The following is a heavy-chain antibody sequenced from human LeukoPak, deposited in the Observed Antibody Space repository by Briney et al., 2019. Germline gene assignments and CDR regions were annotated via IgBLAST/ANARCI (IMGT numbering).Heavy chain of an antibody. CDR2: IYYSGST. J-gene: IGHJ4*01. D-gene: IGHD7-27*01. Sequence: PSETLSLTCTVSGGSISSSSYYWGWIRQPPGKGLERIGSIYYSGSTYYNPSLKSRVTISVDTSKNQFSLKLSSVTAADTAVYYCARHVLTAGTDYWGQGTLVTVSS. V-gene: IGHV4-39*01. CDR1: GGSISSSSYY. CDR3: ARHVLTAGTDY.